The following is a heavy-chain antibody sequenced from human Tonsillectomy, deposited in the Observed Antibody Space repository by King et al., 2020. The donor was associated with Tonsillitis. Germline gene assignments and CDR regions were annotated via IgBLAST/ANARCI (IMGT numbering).Heavy chain of an antibody. CDR3: ARVPYHYYYGMDV. J-gene: IGHJ6*02. Sequence: VQLVESGGGLVQPGGSLRLSCAASGFTVSSNYMSWVRQAPGKGLEWVSIIYRDGSTYYADSVKGRFTISRHNSTLYLQMNSLRAEDTAVYYCARVPYHYYYGMDVWGQGTTVTVSS. CDR1: GFTVSSNY. V-gene: IGHV3-53*04. CDR2: IYRDGST.